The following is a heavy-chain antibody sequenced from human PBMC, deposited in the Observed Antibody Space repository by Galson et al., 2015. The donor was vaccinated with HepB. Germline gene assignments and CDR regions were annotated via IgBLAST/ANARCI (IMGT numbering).Heavy chain of an antibody. Sequence: SLRLSCAASGFTFNNFALSWVRQAPGKGLECVSTMSGSGFTIYYADSVKGRFTISRDSSKSTLYLQMNNLGVEDTAVYYCAKPAHGGWGLGTLVTVSS. V-gene: IGHV3-23*01. J-gene: IGHJ4*02. CDR3: AKPAHGG. CDR1: GFTFNNFA. D-gene: IGHD2-15*01. CDR2: MSGSGFTI.